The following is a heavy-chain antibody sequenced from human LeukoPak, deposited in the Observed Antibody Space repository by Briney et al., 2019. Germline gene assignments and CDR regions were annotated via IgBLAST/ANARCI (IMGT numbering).Heavy chain of an antibody. CDR3: AKDMGMTTVTTNYFDY. CDR1: GFTFDDYA. V-gene: IGHV3-9*01. CDR2: ISWNSGSM. J-gene: IGHJ4*02. Sequence: GGSLRLSCAASGFTFDDYAMHWVRQAPGKGLEWVSGISWNSGSMGYSDSVRGRFTISRDNAKNSLYLQMNSLRAEDTAFYYCAKDMGMTTVTTNYFDYWGQGTLVTVSS. D-gene: IGHD4-17*01.